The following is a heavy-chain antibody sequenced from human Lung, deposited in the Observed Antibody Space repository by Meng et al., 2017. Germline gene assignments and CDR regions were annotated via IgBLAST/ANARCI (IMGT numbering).Heavy chain of an antibody. J-gene: IGHJ4*02. Sequence: QVQLHEVGPGLLKPSETRALTCFVSGGSFSDYYWSWIRQRPGKGLEWIGEINQSGSTNYNPSLGSRATISVDTSQNNLSLKLSSVTAADSAVYYCARGPTTMAHDFDYWGQGTLVTVSS. CDR2: INQSGST. CDR1: GGSFSDYY. V-gene: IGHV4-34*01. D-gene: IGHD4-11*01. CDR3: ARGPTTMAHDFDY.